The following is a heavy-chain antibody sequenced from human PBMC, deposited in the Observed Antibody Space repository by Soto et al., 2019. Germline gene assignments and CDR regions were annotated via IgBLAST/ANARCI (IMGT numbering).Heavy chain of an antibody. CDR1: GFTFSDYY. CDR2: ISYDGSNK. Sequence: QVQLVESGGGLVKPGGSLRLSCAASGFTFSDYYMSWIRQAPGKGLEWVAVISYDGSNKYYADSVKGRFTISRDNSKNTLYLQMNSLRAEDTAVYYCAKTWRAVVVISSVYYGMDVWGQGTTVTVSS. D-gene: IGHD3-22*01. J-gene: IGHJ6*02. V-gene: IGHV3-30*18. CDR3: AKTWRAVVVISSVYYGMDV.